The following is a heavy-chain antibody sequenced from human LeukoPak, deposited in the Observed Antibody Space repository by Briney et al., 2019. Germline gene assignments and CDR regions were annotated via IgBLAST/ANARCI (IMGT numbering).Heavy chain of an antibody. CDR1: GFTFDDYA. D-gene: IGHD1-14*01. CDR2: ISWNSDSI. J-gene: IGHJ6*02. CDR3: AKDMSLRGPPEYYYYYYGMDV. V-gene: IGHV3-9*01. Sequence: PGGSLRLSCAASGFTFDDYAMHWVRHAPGKGLEWVSGISWNSDSIGYADSVKGRFTISRDNAKNSLYLQMNSLRAEDTALYYCAKDMSLRGPPEYYYYYYGMDVWGQGTTVTVSS.